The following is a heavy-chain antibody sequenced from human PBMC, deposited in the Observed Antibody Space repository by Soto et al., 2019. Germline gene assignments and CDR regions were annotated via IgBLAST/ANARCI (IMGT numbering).Heavy chain of an antibody. CDR3: ARSDGYCISTSCYFDY. J-gene: IGHJ4*02. CDR1: GYSFTSYW. CDR2: IYPGDSDT. Sequence: GESLKISCKGSGYSFTSYWIGWVRQMPGKGLEWMGIIYPGDSDTRYSPSFQGQVTISADKSISTAYLQWSSLKASDTAMYYCARSDGYCISTSCYFDYWGQGTLVTVSS. V-gene: IGHV5-51*01. D-gene: IGHD2-2*01.